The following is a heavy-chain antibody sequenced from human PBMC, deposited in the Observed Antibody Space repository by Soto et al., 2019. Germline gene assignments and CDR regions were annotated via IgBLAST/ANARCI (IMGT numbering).Heavy chain of an antibody. CDR2: IYHSGST. CDR3: ARGYSRGWFDP. D-gene: IGHD2-15*01. V-gene: IGHV4-30-2*01. CDR1: GGSISSGGYS. Sequence: PSETLSLTCAVSGGSISSGGYSWSWIRQPPGKGLEWIGYIYHSGSTYYNPSLKSRVTISVDRSKNQFSLKLSSVTAADTAVYYCARGYSRGWFDPWGQGTLVTVSS. J-gene: IGHJ5*02.